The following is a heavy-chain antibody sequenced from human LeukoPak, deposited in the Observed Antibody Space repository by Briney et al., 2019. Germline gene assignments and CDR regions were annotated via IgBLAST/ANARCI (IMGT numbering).Heavy chain of an antibody. CDR3: ARSWAHYDY. V-gene: IGHV3-7*01. CDR2: IKEDGSEK. J-gene: IGHJ4*02. Sequence: GGSLRLSCAASGFTFSNYWMSWVRQAPGKGLEWVDDIKEDGSEKYYVDSMNGRFTISRDNAKNSLYLQLNSLRADDTAVYYCARSWAHYDYWGQGTLVTVSS. D-gene: IGHD6-13*01. CDR1: GFTFSNYW.